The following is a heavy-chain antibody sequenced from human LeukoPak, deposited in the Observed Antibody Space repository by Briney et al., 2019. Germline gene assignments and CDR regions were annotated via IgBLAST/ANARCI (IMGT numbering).Heavy chain of an antibody. CDR1: GYTFTSYD. CDR2: MNPNSGNT. V-gene: IGHV1-8*03. Sequence: ASVKVSCKASGYTFTSYDINWVRQATGQGLEWMGWMNPNSGNTGYAQKFQGRVTITRNTSISTAYMELSSLRSEDTAVYYCARAYGGYYYYYMDVWGKGTTVTVSS. D-gene: IGHD4-23*01. CDR3: ARAYGGYYYYYMDV. J-gene: IGHJ6*03.